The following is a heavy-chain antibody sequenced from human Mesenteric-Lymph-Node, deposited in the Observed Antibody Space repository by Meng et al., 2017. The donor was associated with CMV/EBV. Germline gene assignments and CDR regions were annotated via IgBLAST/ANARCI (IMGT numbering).Heavy chain of an antibody. CDR3: ARDIALLVGSSWYSWFDP. V-gene: IGHV1-69*05. CDR1: TFSSYA. Sequence: TFSSYAISWVRQAPGQGLEWMGGIIPIFGTANYAQKFQGRVTITTDESTSTAYMELSSLRSEDTAVYYCARDIALLVGSSWYSWFDPWGQGTLVTVSS. CDR2: IIPIFGTA. D-gene: IGHD6-13*01. J-gene: IGHJ5*02.